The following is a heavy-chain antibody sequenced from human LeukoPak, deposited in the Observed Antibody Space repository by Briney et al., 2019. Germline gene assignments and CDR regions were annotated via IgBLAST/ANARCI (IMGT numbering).Heavy chain of an antibody. CDR1: RYTFIAYY. D-gene: IGHD1-26*01. Sequence: ASVKVSCKASRYTFIAYYMLWVRQAPGHRLEWMGWIDPNSGGTNYAQKFQGRVTMTRDTSISTAYMELSRLRSDDTAVYYCASNPLGGSYSILLGGYFDYWGQGTLVTVSS. CDR2: IDPNSGGT. J-gene: IGHJ4*02. CDR3: ASNPLGGSYSILLGGYFDY. V-gene: IGHV1-2*02.